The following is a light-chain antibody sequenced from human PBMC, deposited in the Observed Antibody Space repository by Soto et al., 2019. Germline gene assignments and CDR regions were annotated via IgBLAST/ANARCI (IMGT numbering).Light chain of an antibody. Sequence: QLVLTQSPSASASLGASVKLTCTLSSGHSSYAIAWHQQQPEKGPRYLMKLNSDGSHSKGDGIPDRFSGSSSGAERYLTISSLQSEDEADCYCQTWGTGTHVVFGGGTKLTVL. CDR3: QTWGTGTHVV. CDR1: SGHSSYA. CDR2: LNSDGSH. V-gene: IGLV4-69*01. J-gene: IGLJ2*01.